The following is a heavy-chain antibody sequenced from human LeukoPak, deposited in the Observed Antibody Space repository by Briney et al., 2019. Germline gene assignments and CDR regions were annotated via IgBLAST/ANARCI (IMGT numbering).Heavy chain of an antibody. V-gene: IGHV1-18*01. Sequence: GASVKVSCKTSGYIFTNHGISWVRQAPGQGLEWMAWISAYNGNTEYSQNFQGRVTMTMDTSTSTDYMELKSLTADDTATYYCAREPGVAAAAVPFDYWGQGTLVTVSS. CDR1: GYIFTNHG. CDR2: ISAYNGNT. J-gene: IGHJ4*02. D-gene: IGHD6-19*01. CDR3: AREPGVAAAAVPFDY.